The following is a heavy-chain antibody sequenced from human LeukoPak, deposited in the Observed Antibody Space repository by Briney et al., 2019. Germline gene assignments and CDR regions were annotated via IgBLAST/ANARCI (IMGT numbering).Heavy chain of an antibody. V-gene: IGHV4-34*01. CDR3: ARDEGGFEAFDI. Sequence: PSETLSLTCAVYGGSFSGYYWSWIRQPPGKGLEWIGEINHSGSTNYNPSLKSRVTISVDTSKNQFSLKLSSVTAADTAVYYCARDEGGFEAFDIWGQGTMVTVSS. CDR2: INHSGST. CDR1: GGSFSGYY. J-gene: IGHJ3*02. D-gene: IGHD1-26*01.